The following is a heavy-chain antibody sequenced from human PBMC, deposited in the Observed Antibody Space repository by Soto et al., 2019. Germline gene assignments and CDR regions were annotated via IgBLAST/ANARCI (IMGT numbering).Heavy chain of an antibody. CDR2: ISGSGGST. Sequence: EVQLLESGGGLVQPWGSLRLSCAASGFTFSSYAMSWVRQAPGKGLEWVSAISGSGGSTYYADSVKGRFTNSRDNSKNTLYLQMNSLRAEDTAVYYCAKDVHLIPMIITGDYWGQGTLVTVSS. CDR1: GFTFSSYA. J-gene: IGHJ4*02. CDR3: AKDVHLIPMIITGDY. D-gene: IGHD3-22*01. V-gene: IGHV3-23*01.